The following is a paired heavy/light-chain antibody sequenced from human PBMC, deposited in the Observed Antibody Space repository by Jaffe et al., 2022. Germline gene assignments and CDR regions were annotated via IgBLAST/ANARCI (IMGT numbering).Light chain of an antibody. CDR1: QSISNY. V-gene: IGKV1-39*01. J-gene: IGKJ2*01. CDR3: QQSYSNPPYT. CDR2: SAS. Sequence: DIQMTQSPSSLSASVGDRVTITCRASQSISNYLNWYQQRPGKAPKLLIYSASSLQSGVPSRFSGSGSGTDFTLTISSLQPEDFATYYCQQSYSNPPYTFGQGTKVEIK.
Heavy chain of an antibody. CDR2: SYTSGST. J-gene: IGHJ4*02. CDR1: GGSISSGSYY. D-gene: IGHD1-26*01. Sequence: QVQLQESGPGLVKPSQTLSLTCTVSGGSISSGSYYWNWIRQPAGKGLEWIGRSYTSGSTNFNPSLESRVTISLDTSKNQFSLKLTSVTAADTAVYYCARELRRAGATAYYFDYWGQGTLVTVSS. V-gene: IGHV4-61*02. CDR3: ARELRRAGATAYYFDY.